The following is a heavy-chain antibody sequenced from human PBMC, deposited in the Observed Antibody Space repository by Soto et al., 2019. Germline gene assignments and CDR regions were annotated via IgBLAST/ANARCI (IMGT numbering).Heavy chain of an antibody. Sequence: QVQLVQSGAEVKKPGASVKVSCKASGYTFTSYGISWVRQAPGQGLEWMGWISAYNGNTNYAQKLQGRVTMTTDTSTSTDYIELRSLRSDDTAVYYCVRESSSSCHDYWGQGTLVTVSS. CDR2: ISAYNGNT. CDR3: VRESSSSCHDY. CDR1: GYTFTSYG. J-gene: IGHJ4*02. D-gene: IGHD6-13*01. V-gene: IGHV1-18*01.